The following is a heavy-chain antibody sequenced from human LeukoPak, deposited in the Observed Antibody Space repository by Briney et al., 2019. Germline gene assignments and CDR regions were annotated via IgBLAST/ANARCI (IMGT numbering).Heavy chain of an antibody. CDR1: EFSVGSNY. CDR3: AKPSPPHYDFWSGYPPPSDY. J-gene: IGHJ4*02. D-gene: IGHD3-3*01. V-gene: IGHV3-66*04. CDR2: IYSGGST. Sequence: GGSLRLSCAASEFSVGSNYMTSVRQAPGKGLEWVSLIYSGGSTYYADSVKGRFTISRDNSKNTLYLQMNSLRAEDTAVYYCAKPSPPHYDFWSGYPPPSDYWGQGTLVTVSS.